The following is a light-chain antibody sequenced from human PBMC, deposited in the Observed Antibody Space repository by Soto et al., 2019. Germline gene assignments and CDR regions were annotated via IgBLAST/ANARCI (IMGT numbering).Light chain of an antibody. J-gene: IGLJ1*01. CDR1: SSDVGGYDS. Sequence: QSVLTQPTSVSGSPGQSITFSCTGTSSDVGGYDSVSWYQQHPGKAPKLIIFEVSHRPSAVSDRFSGSKSGNTASLTISGLQAEDEADYYCISYTSSATYVFGTGTKLTVL. V-gene: IGLV2-14*03. CDR2: EVS. CDR3: ISYTSSATYV.